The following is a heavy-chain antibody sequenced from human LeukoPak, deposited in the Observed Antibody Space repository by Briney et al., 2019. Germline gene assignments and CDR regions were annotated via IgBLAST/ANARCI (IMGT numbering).Heavy chain of an antibody. CDR1: GYSFNSYW. V-gene: IGHV5-51*01. CDR2: IYPGDSHT. Sequence: GESLKISLNGPGYSFNSYWHDWVREMPGKGLEWMGIIYPGDSHTRYSPSFQGQVTISADKSINAAYLQWSSLQASGTAMYDWARIGDSYRYCMYVWGKGTTVTVSS. J-gene: IGHJ6*03. CDR3: ARIGDSYRYCMYV. D-gene: IGHD5-18*01.